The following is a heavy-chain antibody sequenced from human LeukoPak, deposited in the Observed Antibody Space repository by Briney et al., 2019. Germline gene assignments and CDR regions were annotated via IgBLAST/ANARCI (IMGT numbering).Heavy chain of an antibody. D-gene: IGHD4-11*01. CDR1: GFTFSIHW. J-gene: IGHJ4*02. V-gene: IGHV3-23*01. CDR3: ARDRDYSNYFDY. Sequence: GGSLRLSCAASGFTFSIHWMSWFRQAPGKGLEWVSAISFSGTNTYYADSVKGRFTISRDNSKNTLYLQMNSLRAEDTAVYYCARDRDYSNYFDYWGQGTLVTVSS. CDR2: ISFSGTNT.